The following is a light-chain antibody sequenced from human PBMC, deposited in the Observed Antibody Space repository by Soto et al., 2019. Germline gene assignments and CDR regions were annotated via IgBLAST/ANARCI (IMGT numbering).Light chain of an antibody. CDR1: SSDIGGYNY. Sequence: QSALTQPASVSGSPGQSITISCTGTSSDIGGYNYVSWYQQHPGKAPKLMIYDVSNRPSGVSNRFSGSKSDNTASLTISGLQAEDDADYYCCSYTSSNILVFGGGTKLTVL. CDR3: CSYTSSNILV. CDR2: DVS. J-gene: IGLJ2*01. V-gene: IGLV2-14*03.